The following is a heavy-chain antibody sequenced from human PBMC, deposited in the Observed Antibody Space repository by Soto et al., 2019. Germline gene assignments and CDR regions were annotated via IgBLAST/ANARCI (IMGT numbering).Heavy chain of an antibody. J-gene: IGHJ4*02. Sequence: QVQLVQSGAEVKKPGASVKVSCKTSGYTFTSYHISWVRQAPGQGLEWMGWISAYNTNTNYAQKFQGRVTMTTDTLTSPAYRGLRSLRSDDTAVYYCARDTPPTDYWGQGTLVTVSS. CDR3: ARDTPPTDY. V-gene: IGHV1-18*01. CDR2: ISAYNTNT. CDR1: GYTFTSYH.